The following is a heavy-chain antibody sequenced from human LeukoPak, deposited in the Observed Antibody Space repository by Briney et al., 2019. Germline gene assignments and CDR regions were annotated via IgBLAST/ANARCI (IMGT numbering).Heavy chain of an antibody. CDR2: IYYSGST. J-gene: IGHJ4*02. CDR1: GGSISSYY. D-gene: IGHD3-16*02. CDR3: ARAYSKKSYQHPFDY. Sequence: PSETLSLTCTVSGGSISSYYWSWIRQPPGKGLEWIGYIYYSGSTNYNPSLKSRVTISVDTSKNQFSLKLSSVTAADTAVYYCARAYSKKSYQHPFDYWGQGTLVTVSS. V-gene: IGHV4-59*01.